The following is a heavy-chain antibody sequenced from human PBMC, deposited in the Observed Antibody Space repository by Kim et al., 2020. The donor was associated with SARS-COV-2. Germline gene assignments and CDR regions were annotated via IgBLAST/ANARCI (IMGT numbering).Heavy chain of an antibody. J-gene: IGHJ1*01. CDR1: GFTFSSYW. CDR3: VREGGHPEDGDYSPGEYFQH. Sequence: GGSLRLSCAASGFTFSSYWMSWVRQAPGKGLEWVANIKQDGSEKYYVDSVKGRFTISRDNAKNSLYLQMNSLRAEDTAVYYCVREGGHPEDGDYSPGEYFQHWGQGTLVTVSS. V-gene: IGHV3-7*05. CDR2: IKQDGSEK. D-gene: IGHD4-17*01.